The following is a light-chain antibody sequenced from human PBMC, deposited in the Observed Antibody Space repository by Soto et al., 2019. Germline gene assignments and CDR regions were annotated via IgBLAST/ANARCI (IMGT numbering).Light chain of an antibody. J-gene: IGKJ1*01. V-gene: IGKV3-11*01. Sequence: EIVLTQSPATLSLSPGERATLSCRASQSVSSYLAWYQQKPGQAPRLLIYDASNRATGIPARFSGSGSGTDFTLTISRLEPEDFGVYYCQQYRSWPRTFGQGTKVDIK. CDR2: DAS. CDR3: QQYRSWPRT. CDR1: QSVSSY.